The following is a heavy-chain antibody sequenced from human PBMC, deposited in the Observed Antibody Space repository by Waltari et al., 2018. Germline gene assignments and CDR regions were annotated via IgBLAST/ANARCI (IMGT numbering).Heavy chain of an antibody. J-gene: IGHJ6*03. V-gene: IGHV4-61*01. Sequence: QVQLQESGPGLVKPSETLSLTCTVSGGSVSSGSYYWSWIRQPPGKGLEWIGYIYYSGSTNYNPSLKSRVTISVDTSKNQFSLKLSSVTAADTAVYYCARGEASGSSSWPYYYYYYMDVWGKGTTVTVSS. D-gene: IGHD6-13*01. CDR2: IYYSGST. CDR3: ARGEASGSSSWPYYYYYYMDV. CDR1: GGSVSSGSYY.